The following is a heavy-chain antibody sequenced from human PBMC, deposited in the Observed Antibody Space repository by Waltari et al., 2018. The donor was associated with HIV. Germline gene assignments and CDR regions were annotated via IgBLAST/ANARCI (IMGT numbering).Heavy chain of an antibody. CDR1: GGSFSGYY. Sequence: QVQLQQWGAGLLKPSETLSLTCAVYGGSFSGYYWSWIRQPPGKGLEWIGEINDGGTTHCNASLKGRVSMSVDTAKNQFSLKLSAVTAADSGVYFCARVPSMKPRGGTFHAWGQGTMVTVSS. J-gene: IGHJ3*01. D-gene: IGHD3-22*01. CDR3: ARVPSMKPRGGTFHA. CDR2: INDGGTT. V-gene: IGHV4-34*02.